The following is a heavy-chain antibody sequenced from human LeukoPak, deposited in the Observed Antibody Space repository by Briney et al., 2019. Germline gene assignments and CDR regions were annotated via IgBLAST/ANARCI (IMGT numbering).Heavy chain of an antibody. CDR1: GYTFTGYY. Sequence: ASVKVSGKASGYTFTGYYMHWVRQAPGQGLEWMGWINPNSGGTNYAQKFQGRVTMTRDTSISTAYMELSRLRSDDTAVYYCARAGDSSSWDNWFDPWGQGTLVTVSS. CDR2: INPNSGGT. J-gene: IGHJ5*02. D-gene: IGHD6-13*01. CDR3: ARAGDSSSWDNWFDP. V-gene: IGHV1-2*02.